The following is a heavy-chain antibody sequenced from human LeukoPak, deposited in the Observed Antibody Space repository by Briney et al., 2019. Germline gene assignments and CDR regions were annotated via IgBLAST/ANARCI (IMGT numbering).Heavy chain of an antibody. V-gene: IGHV1-2*02. Sequence: ASVKVSCKASGYTFTGYYMHWVRQAPGQGFEWMGWINPNSGGTNYAQKFQGRVTMTRDTSISTAYMELSSLRSEDTAVYYCARVSAYSSSHYWGQGTLVTVSS. CDR1: GYTFTGYY. D-gene: IGHD6-6*01. J-gene: IGHJ4*02. CDR2: INPNSGGT. CDR3: ARVSAYSSSHY.